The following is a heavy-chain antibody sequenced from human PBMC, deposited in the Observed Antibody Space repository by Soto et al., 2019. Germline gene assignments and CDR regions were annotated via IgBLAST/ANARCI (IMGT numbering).Heavy chain of an antibody. D-gene: IGHD2-15*01. V-gene: IGHV1-8*01. J-gene: IGHJ5*02. CDR1: GYTFTSYD. Sequence: QVQLVQSGAEVKKPGASVKVSCKPSGYTFTSYDINWVRQANGQGLEWMGWLHPNTDNTGYAQKFQGRVTMTWNTSTSTAYMELSSLRSEDTAVYYCARQGQDIVGPGFDPWGQGTLVIVSS. CDR2: LHPNTDNT. CDR3: ARQGQDIVGPGFDP.